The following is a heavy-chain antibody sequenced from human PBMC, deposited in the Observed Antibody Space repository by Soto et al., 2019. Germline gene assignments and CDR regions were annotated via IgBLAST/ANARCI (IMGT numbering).Heavy chain of an antibody. CDR2: ITYTGDTT. D-gene: IGHD4-17*01. CDR3: AKDWPGTSSVTSDY. CDR1: GFDFSSYA. V-gene: IGHV3-23*01. J-gene: IGHJ4*02. Sequence: DVYLLESGGTLVQPGGSLRLSCAASGFDFSSYAMTWVRQAPGKGLEWVSGITYTGDTTYYADSVKGRFTISRDNYGNTLYLQMNSLRADDTAMYVCAKDWPGTSSVTSDYWGQGTLVTVSS.